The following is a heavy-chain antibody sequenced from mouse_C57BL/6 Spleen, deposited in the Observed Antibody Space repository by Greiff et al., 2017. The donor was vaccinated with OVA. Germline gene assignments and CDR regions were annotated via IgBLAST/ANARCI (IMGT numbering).Heavy chain of an antibody. J-gene: IGHJ2*01. CDR3: ARTYDYDGYYFDY. Sequence: VQLQESGAELVKPGASVKISCKASGYAFSSYWMNWVKQRPGKGLEWIGKIYPGDGDTKYNGKFKGKATLTADKSSSTAYMELSSLTSGDSAVYFCARTYDYDGYYFDYWGQGTTLTVSS. CDR2: IYPGDGDT. D-gene: IGHD2-4*01. CDR1: GYAFSSYW. V-gene: IGHV1-80*01.